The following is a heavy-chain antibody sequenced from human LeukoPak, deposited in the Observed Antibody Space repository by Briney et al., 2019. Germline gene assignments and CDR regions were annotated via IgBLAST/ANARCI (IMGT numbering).Heavy chain of an antibody. CDR2: ISYDGSNK. CDR3: AVSDPDNYDFWSGMDY. V-gene: IGHV3-30*03. J-gene: IGHJ4*02. CDR1: GFTFSSYG. Sequence: PGRSLRLSCAASGFTFSSYGMHWVRQAPGKGLEWVAVISYDGSNKYYADSVKGRFTISRDNSKNTLYLQMNSLRAEDTAVYYCAVSDPDNYDFWSGMDYWGQGTLVTVSS. D-gene: IGHD3-3*01.